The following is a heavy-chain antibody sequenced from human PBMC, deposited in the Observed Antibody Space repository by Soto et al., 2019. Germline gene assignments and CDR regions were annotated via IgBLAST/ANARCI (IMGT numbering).Heavy chain of an antibody. CDR1: GYTFPSYG. CDR3: ARDVLPLRIAAAGRRYCYGMDV. CDR2: ISAYNGNA. Sequence: ASVKVSCKSSGYTFPSYGISWVRQAPGQGLEWMGWISAYNGNANYAQKLQGRVTMTTDTSTSTAYMELRSLRSDDTAVYYCARDVLPLRIAAAGRRYCYGMDVWGKGTTVTVSS. J-gene: IGHJ6*04. D-gene: IGHD6-13*01. V-gene: IGHV1-18*04.